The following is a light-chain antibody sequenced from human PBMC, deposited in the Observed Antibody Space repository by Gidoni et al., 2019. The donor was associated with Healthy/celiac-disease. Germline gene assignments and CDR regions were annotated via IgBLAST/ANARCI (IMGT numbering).Light chain of an antibody. CDR2: GNS. Sequence: QSVLTQPHSVSRAPGQRVTISCTGSSSNIGAGYDVHWYQQLPGTAPKLLIYGNSKRPSGVPDRFSGSKSGTSASLAITGLQAEDEADYYCQSYDSSFWVFGGGTKLTVL. J-gene: IGLJ3*02. CDR3: QSYDSSFWV. V-gene: IGLV1-40*01. CDR1: SSNIGAGYD.